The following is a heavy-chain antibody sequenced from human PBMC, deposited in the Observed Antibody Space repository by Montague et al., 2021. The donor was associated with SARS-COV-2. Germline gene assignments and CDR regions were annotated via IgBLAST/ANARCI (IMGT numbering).Heavy chain of an antibody. V-gene: IGHV4-59*12. Sequence: SETLSLTCTVYGGSITSYYWSWIRQPAGRGLEWIGDIYYSGFTDYSPSLKSRVTISLDTSKNQFSLKVTSVTAADTAVYYCARGGGYNNYCLYVWGPGTTVTVSS. D-gene: IGHD3-22*01. CDR1: GGSITSYY. J-gene: IGHJ6*02. CDR2: IYYSGFT. CDR3: ARGGGYNNYCLYV.